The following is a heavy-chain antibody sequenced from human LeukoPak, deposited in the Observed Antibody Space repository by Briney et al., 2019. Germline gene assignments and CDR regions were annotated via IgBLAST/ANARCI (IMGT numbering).Heavy chain of an antibody. CDR2: INHSGST. D-gene: IGHD3-9*01. J-gene: IGHJ5*02. V-gene: IGHV4-34*01. Sequence: PSETLSLTCAVYGGSFSGYYWSWIRQPPGKGLEWIGEINHSGSTNYNPSLKSRVTISVDTSKNQFSLKLSSVTAADTAVYYCARARPYYDILTGYYRTARGDAFDPWGQGTLVTVSS. CDR1: GGSFSGYY. CDR3: ARARPYYDILTGYYRTARGDAFDP.